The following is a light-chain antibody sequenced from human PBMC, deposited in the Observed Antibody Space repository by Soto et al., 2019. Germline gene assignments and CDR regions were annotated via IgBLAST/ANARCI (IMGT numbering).Light chain of an antibody. CDR3: QQYHSYPYT. CDR1: QTISSW. Sequence: DIQMTQSPSTLSGSVGDRVTITCRASQTISSWLAWYQQKPGKAPKLLIYKASTLKSGVPSRFSGSGSGTEFTLTISSLQPDDFATYCCQQYHSYPYTFGQGTKVDIK. J-gene: IGKJ2*01. CDR2: KAS. V-gene: IGKV1-5*03.